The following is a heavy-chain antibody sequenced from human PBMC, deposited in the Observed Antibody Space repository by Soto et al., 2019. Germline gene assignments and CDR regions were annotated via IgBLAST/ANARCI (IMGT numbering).Heavy chain of an antibody. J-gene: IGHJ6*03. V-gene: IGHV4-4*02. CDR2: IYHSGST. CDR1: SGPISSSNW. CDR3: ARAHRCSGGIVYTSHYHHYYMDF. D-gene: IGHD2-15*01. Sequence: SETLSLTCAVSSGPISSSNWWSWVRQPPGKGLEWIGEIYHSGSTNYNPSLKSRVTISVDKSKNQFSLKLSSVTAADTAVYYCARAHRCSGGIVYTSHYHHYYMDFWGTGTTVTVLL.